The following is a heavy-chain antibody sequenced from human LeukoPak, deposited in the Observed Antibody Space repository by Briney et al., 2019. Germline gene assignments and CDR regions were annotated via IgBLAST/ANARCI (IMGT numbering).Heavy chain of an antibody. CDR2: ISSSSSTI. Sequence: PGGSLRLSCAASGFTFSSYSMNWVRQAPGKGLEWVSYISSSSSTIYYADSVKGRFTISRDNSKNTLYLQMNSLRAEDTAVYYCAKDYYVPNYWGQGTLVTVSS. D-gene: IGHD3-22*01. V-gene: IGHV3-48*01. J-gene: IGHJ4*02. CDR1: GFTFSSYS. CDR3: AKDYYVPNY.